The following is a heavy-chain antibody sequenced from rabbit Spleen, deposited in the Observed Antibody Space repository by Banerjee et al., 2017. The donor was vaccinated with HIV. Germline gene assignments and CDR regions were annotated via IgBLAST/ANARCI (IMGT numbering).Heavy chain of an antibody. CDR2: IYPDGIGST. V-gene: IGHV1S40*01. CDR1: GFSFSNSYY. D-gene: IGHD2-1*01. Sequence: QSLEESGGDMVKPGASLTLTCTASGFSFSNSYYICWVRQAPGKGPEWIGCIYPDGIGSTAYASWAKGRFTISKTSSTTVTLQMTSLTAADTATYFCARGSAAMTMLITGYYLGLWGPGTLVTVS. J-gene: IGHJ4*01. CDR3: ARGSAAMTMLITGYYLGL.